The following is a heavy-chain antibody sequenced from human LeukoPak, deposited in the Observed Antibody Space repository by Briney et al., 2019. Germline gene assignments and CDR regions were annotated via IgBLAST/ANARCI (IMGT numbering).Heavy chain of an antibody. CDR1: EFTFSSYW. J-gene: IGHJ4*02. CDR2: IKQDGSEK. Sequence: PGGSLRLSCAGSEFTFSSYWMSWVRQAPGKGLEWVANIKQDGSEKYYVDSVKGRFTISRDNAKNSLYLQMNSLRAEDTAVYYCARDNTYYYGSGSYYHHGYFDYWGQGTLVTVSS. CDR3: ARDNTYYYGSGSYYHHGYFDY. V-gene: IGHV3-7*01. D-gene: IGHD3-10*01.